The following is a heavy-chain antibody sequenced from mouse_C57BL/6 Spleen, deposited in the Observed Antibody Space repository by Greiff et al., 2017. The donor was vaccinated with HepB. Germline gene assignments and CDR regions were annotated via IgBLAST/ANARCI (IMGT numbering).Heavy chain of an antibody. Sequence: VQLQQSGPELVKPGDSVKISCKASGYSFTGYFMNWVMQSHGKSLEWIGRINPYNGDTFYNQKFKGKATLTVDKSSSTAHMELRSLTSEDSAVYYCARRTVAEVFDYWGQGTTLTVSS. CDR1: GYSFTGYF. CDR2: INPYNGDT. V-gene: IGHV1-20*01. D-gene: IGHD1-1*01. CDR3: ARRTVAEVFDY. J-gene: IGHJ2*01.